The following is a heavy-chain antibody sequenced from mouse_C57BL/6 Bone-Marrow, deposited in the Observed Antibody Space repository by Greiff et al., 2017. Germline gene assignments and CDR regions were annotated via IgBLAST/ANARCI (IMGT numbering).Heavy chain of an antibody. J-gene: IGHJ3*01. V-gene: IGHV1-62-2*01. Sequence: VQLQESGAELVKPGASVKLSCKASGYTFTEYTIHWVKQRSGQGLEWIGWFYPGSGSIKYNEKFKDKATLTADKSSRTVYMELSRLTSEDSAVYFCARHEEEVSSYPAWFAYWGQGTLVTVSA. D-gene: IGHD1-1*01. CDR3: ARHEEEVSSYPAWFAY. CDR1: GYTFTEYT. CDR2: FYPGSGSI.